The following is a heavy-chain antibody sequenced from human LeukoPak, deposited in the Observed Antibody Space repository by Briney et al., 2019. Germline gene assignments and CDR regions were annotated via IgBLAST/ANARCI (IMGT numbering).Heavy chain of an antibody. CDR3: ARADDFWSGSAYFDY. CDR2: INHSGST. V-gene: IGHV4-34*01. CDR1: GGSFSGYY. J-gene: IGHJ4*02. D-gene: IGHD3-3*01. Sequence: SETLSLTCAVYGGSFSGYYWSWIRQPPGKGLEWIGEINHSGSTTYNPSLKSRVTISVDTSKNQFSLKLRSVTAADTALYHCARADDFWSGSAYFDYWGQGTLVTVSS.